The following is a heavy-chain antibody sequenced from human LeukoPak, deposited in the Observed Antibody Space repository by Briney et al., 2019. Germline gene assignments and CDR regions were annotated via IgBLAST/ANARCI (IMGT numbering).Heavy chain of an antibody. CDR2: ISDSGGRT. V-gene: IGHV3-23*01. Sequence: GGSLRLSCAVSGITLNNYGMSWVRQAPGKGLEWVAGISDSGGRTNYADSVKGRFTISRDNPKNTLYLQMNSLRAEDTAVYFCAKRGVVIRVILVGFHKEAYYFDSWGQGALVTVSS. CDR3: AKRGVVIRVILVGFHKEAYYFDS. D-gene: IGHD3-22*01. CDR1: GITLNNYG. J-gene: IGHJ4*02.